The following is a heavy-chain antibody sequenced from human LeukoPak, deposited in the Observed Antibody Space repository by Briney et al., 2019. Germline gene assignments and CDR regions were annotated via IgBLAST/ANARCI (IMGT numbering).Heavy chain of an antibody. CDR3: ARDLVAGTPDYFDY. V-gene: IGHV3-30-3*01. D-gene: IGHD6-19*01. J-gene: IGHJ4*02. CDR2: ISFDGSIK. Sequence: GRSLRLSCAASGFTFSSYAMHWVRQAPGKGLDWVAVISFDGSIKAYADSVKGQFTISRDNSKNTLYLQMNSVRPEDTAVYYCARDLVAGTPDYFDYWSQGTLVTVSS. CDR1: GFTFSSYA.